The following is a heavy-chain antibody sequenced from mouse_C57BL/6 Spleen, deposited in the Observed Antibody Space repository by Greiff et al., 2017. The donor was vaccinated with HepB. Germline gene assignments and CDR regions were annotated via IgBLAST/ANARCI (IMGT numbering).Heavy chain of an antibody. CDR2: IYPSDSET. V-gene: IGHV1-61*01. Sequence: QVHVKQPGAELVRPGSSVKLSCKASGYTFTSYWMDWVKQRPGQGLEWIGNIYPSDSETHYNQKFKDKATLTVDKSSSTAYMQLSSLTSEDSAVYYCARVGSNYFYAMDYWGQGTSVTVSS. CDR1: GYTFTSYW. D-gene: IGHD2-5*01. J-gene: IGHJ4*01. CDR3: ARVGSNYFYAMDY.